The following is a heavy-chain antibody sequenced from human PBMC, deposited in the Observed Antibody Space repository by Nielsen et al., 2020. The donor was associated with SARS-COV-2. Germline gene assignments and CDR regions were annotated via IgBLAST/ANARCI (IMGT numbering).Heavy chain of an antibody. V-gene: IGHV3-11*01. CDR1: GFTFSDYY. D-gene: IGHD3-10*01. J-gene: IGHJ4*02. Sequence: GESLKISCAASGFTFSDYYMSWIRQAPGKGLEWVSYISSSGSTIYYADSVKGRFTISRDNAKNSLYLQMNSLRAEDTAVYYCARVSGGRITMVRGVPGYFDYWGQGTLVTVSS. CDR3: ARVSGGRITMVRGVPGYFDY. CDR2: ISSSGSTI.